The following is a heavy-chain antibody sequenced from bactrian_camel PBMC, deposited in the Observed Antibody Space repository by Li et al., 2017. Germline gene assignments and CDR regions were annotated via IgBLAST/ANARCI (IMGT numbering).Heavy chain of an antibody. CDR3: TPGVY. V-gene: IGHV3S9*01. D-gene: IGHD5*01. Sequence: LVESGGGSVQAGGSLRLSCAARTGTFRSACMGWIRQVSGQEREGVASIDADGETSYADSVKGRFTISADNAKNTLYLQLSSLKTEDTAMYYCTPGVYWGQGTQVTVS. CDR2: IDADGET. CDR1: TGTFRSAC. J-gene: IGHJ4*01.